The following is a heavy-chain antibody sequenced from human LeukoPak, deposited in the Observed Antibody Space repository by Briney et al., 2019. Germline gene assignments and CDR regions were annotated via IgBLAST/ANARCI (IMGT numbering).Heavy chain of an antibody. CDR2: IIPIVGTA. CDR1: GGTLSSYC. Sequence: GASVKLSCNASGGTLSSYCISWVRQAPGQGLEWMGGIIPIVGTANYAQKLQGRVTITADESTSTAYMEMSSLRSAVTALYYCARACSGGSCYLRDAFDIWGQGTMVTVSS. V-gene: IGHV1-69*01. CDR3: ARACSGGSCYLRDAFDI. J-gene: IGHJ3*02. D-gene: IGHD2-15*01.